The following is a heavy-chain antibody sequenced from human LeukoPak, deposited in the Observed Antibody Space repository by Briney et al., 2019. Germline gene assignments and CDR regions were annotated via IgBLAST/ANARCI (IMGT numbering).Heavy chain of an antibody. Sequence: GGSLRLSCAASGFTFSSYWMSWVRQAPGKGPEWVANIKQDESEKYYVDSVKGRFTISRDNAKNSLYLQMNSLRVEDTAVYYCARELRPDPYSASWYNYWGQGTLVTVSS. V-gene: IGHV3-7*01. CDR2: IKQDESEK. CDR1: GFTFSSYW. D-gene: IGHD6-13*01. J-gene: IGHJ4*02. CDR3: ARELRPDPYSASWYNY.